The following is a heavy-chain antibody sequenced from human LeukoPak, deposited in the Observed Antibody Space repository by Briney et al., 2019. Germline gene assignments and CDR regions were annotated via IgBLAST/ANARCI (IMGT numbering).Heavy chain of an antibody. V-gene: IGHV3-48*04. CDR3: ARGSHIVVVTASNAFDI. CDR1: GFTFSSNS. D-gene: IGHD2-21*02. J-gene: IGHJ3*02. CDR2: ISSSSSTI. Sequence: GGSLRLSCAASGFTFSSNSMNWVRQAPGKGLEWVSYISSSSSTIYYADSVKGRFTISRDNAKNSLYLQMNSLRAEDTAVYYCARGSHIVVVTASNAFDIWGQGTMVTVSS.